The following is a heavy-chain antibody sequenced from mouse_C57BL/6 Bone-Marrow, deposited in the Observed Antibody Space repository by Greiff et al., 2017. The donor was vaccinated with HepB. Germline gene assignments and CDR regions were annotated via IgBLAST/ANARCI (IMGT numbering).Heavy chain of an antibody. J-gene: IGHJ1*03. Sequence: LQESGPELVKPGASVKISCKASGYAFSSSWMNWVKQRPGKGLEWIGRIYPGDGDTNYNGKFKGKATLTADKSSSTAYMQLSSLTSEDSAVYFCARRAYDYYWYFDVWGTGTTVTVSS. CDR2: IYPGDGDT. V-gene: IGHV1-82*01. CDR3: ARRAYDYYWYFDV. CDR1: GYAFSSSW. D-gene: IGHD2-4*01.